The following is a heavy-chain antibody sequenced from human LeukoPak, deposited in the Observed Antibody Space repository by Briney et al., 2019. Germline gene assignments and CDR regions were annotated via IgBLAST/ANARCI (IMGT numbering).Heavy chain of an antibody. D-gene: IGHD5-18*01. CDR3: ATGHSYGYDY. CDR2: VKGDGRTT. J-gene: IGHJ4*02. CDR1: GLTFSDFW. Sequence: GGSLRLSCAASGLTFSDFWMHWVRQPPGKGLVGVALVKGDGRTTIYADSVKGRFTISRDNAKNTLYLQMNSLRADDSGVYYCATGHSYGYDYWGQGVLVTVSS. V-gene: IGHV3-74*01.